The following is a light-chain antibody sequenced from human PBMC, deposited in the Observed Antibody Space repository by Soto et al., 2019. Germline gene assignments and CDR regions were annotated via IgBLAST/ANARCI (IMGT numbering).Light chain of an antibody. CDR1: QSVSSKY. CDR3: QQNDSSPSWT. V-gene: IGKV3-20*01. CDR2: GTS. Sequence: EIILTQSPVTLSLTPGERATLSCRASQSVSSKYLAWYQQKPGQAPRLLIYGTSSRATGISDRFRGSGSGTDFTLTISRLEPEDFAVYYCQQNDSSPSWTFGQGSKVDI. J-gene: IGKJ1*01.